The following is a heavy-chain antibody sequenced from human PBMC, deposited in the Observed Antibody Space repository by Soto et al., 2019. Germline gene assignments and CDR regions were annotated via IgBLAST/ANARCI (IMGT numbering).Heavy chain of an antibody. V-gene: IGHV1-69*02. J-gene: IGHJ6*02. D-gene: IGHD3-10*01. CDR2: IIPILGIA. CDR1: GGTFSSYT. CDR3: ARTLVLWFGELIYYYYGMDV. Sequence: ASVKVSCKASGGTFSSYTISWVRQAPGQGLEWMGRIIPILGIANYAQKFQGRVTITADKSTSTAYMELSSLRSEDTAVYYCARTLVLWFGELIYYYYGMDVWGQGTTVTVSS.